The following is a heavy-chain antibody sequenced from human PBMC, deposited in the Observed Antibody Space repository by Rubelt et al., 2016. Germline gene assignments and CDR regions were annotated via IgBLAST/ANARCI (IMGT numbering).Heavy chain of an antibody. D-gene: IGHD5-12*01. CDR1: GFTFRSYA. CDR2: ISYDGSEK. CDR3: ARGSNKHIVATIGNY. J-gene: IGHJ4*02. V-gene: IGHV3-30*04. Sequence: GFTFRSYAMHWVRQAPGKGLEWVGIISYDGSEKYFADSVKGRLTISRDNSKNTLYLQMNSLRTEDTAVYYCARGSNKHIVATIGNYWGQGTLVTISS.